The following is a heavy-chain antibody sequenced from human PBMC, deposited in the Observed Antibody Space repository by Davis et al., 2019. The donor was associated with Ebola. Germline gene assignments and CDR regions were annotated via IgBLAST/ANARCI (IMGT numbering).Heavy chain of an antibody. CDR2: MSSSGGTT. Sequence: GESLKISCALSGFTFSSYEMNWVRQSPGRGLEWIAYMSSSGGTTSYADSVKGRFTMSRDNAKNSLYLQMSNLRAEDTAIYYCARDFFIWGTYRQKEVREYYYGMDVWGQGTTVTVSS. V-gene: IGHV3-48*03. J-gene: IGHJ6*02. CDR3: ARDFFIWGTYRQKEVREYYYGMDV. CDR1: GFTFSSYE. D-gene: IGHD3-16*02.